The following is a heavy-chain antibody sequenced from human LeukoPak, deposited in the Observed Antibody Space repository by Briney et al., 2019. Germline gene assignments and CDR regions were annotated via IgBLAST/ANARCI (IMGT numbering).Heavy chain of an antibody. J-gene: IGHJ4*02. D-gene: IGHD6-19*01. CDR1: GFTFSSYG. Sequence: PGRSLRLSCAASGFTFSSYGMHWVRQAPGKGLEWVAVISYDGSNKYYADSVKGRFTISGDNSKNTLYLQMNSLRAEDTAVYYCAKDRIAVAGTSYFDYWGQGTLVTVSS. CDR3: AKDRIAVAGTSYFDY. CDR2: ISYDGSNK. V-gene: IGHV3-30*18.